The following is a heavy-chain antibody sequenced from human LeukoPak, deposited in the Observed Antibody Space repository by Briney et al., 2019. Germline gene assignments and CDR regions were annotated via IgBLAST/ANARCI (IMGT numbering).Heavy chain of an antibody. CDR3: ASQHRLDY. CDR1: GGSISSSSYY. D-gene: IGHD3-16*01. V-gene: IGHV4-39*01. CDR2: IYYSGST. Sequence: SETLSLTCTVSGGSISSSSYYWGWIRQPPGKGLGWIGSIYYSGSTYYNPSLKSRVTISVDTSKNQFSLKLSSVTAADTAVYYCASQHRLDYWGQGTLVTVSS. J-gene: IGHJ4*02.